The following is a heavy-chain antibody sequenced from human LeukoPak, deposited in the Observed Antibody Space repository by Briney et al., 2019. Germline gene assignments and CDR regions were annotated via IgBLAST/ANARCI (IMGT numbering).Heavy chain of an antibody. J-gene: IGHJ5*02. CDR1: GGTFSSYA. CDR3: ANAHDYDWFDP. V-gene: IGHV1-69*04. D-gene: IGHD4-17*01. CDR2: IIPILGIA. Sequence: SVKVSCKASGGTFSSYAISWVRQAPGQGLEWMGRIIPILGIANYAQKFQGRVTITADKSTSTAYMELSSLRSEDTAVYYCANAHDYDWFDPWGQGTLVTVSS.